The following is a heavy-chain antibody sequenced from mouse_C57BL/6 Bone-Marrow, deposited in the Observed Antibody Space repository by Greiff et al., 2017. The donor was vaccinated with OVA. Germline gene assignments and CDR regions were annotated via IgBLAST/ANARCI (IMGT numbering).Heavy chain of an antibody. D-gene: IGHD1-1*01. CDR1: GFTFSNYW. J-gene: IGHJ1*03. Sequence: EVKLQESGGGLVQPGGSMKLSCVASGFTFSNYWMNWVRQSPEKGLEWVAQIRLKSDNYATNYAETVKGRFTISRDDAKSSSYLEMNNLRAEDTGIYYCTQNKYYGRSLEYFDVWGTGTTVTVSS. CDR2: IRLKSDNYAT. CDR3: TQNKYYGRSLEYFDV. V-gene: IGHV6-3*01.